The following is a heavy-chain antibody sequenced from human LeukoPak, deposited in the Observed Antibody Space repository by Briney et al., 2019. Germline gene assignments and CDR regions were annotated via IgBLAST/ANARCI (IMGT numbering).Heavy chain of an antibody. D-gene: IGHD1-26*01. CDR3: ARVARELLREEFDY. CDR2: IIPIFGTA. V-gene: IGHV1-69*13. CDR1: GGTFSSYA. J-gene: IGHJ4*02. Sequence: ASVKVSCKASGGTFSSYAISWVRQAPGQGLEWMGGIIPIFGTANYAQKFQGRVTITADESTSTAYMELSSLRSEDTAVYYCARVARELLREEFDYWGQGTLVTVSS.